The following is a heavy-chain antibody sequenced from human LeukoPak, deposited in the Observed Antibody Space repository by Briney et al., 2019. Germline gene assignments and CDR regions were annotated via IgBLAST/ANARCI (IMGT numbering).Heavy chain of an antibody. CDR3: ARDGVTMVRGVTNWFDP. CDR1: GGSFSGYY. Sequence: PSETLSLTCAVYGGSFSGYYWSWIRQPPGKGLEWIGEINHSGSTNYNPSLKRRVTISVDTSKNQFSLKLSSVTAADTAVYYCARDGVTMVRGVTNWFDPWGQGTLVTVSS. V-gene: IGHV4-34*01. J-gene: IGHJ5*02. D-gene: IGHD3-10*01. CDR2: INHSGST.